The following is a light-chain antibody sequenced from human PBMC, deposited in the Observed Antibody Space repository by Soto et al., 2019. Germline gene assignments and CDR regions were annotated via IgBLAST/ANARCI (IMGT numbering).Light chain of an antibody. CDR1: SSDVGAYKY. CDR3: SSYATGTTLV. J-gene: IGLJ7*01. Sequence: QAVVTQPASVSGSPGQSITISCTGTSSDVGAYKYVTWHQQSPGKAPKLILFEVSNRPSGVSSRFSGSRSGDTASLTISGLHPEDEGYYYCSSYATGTTLVFGGGTQLTVL. CDR2: EVS. V-gene: IGLV2-14*01.